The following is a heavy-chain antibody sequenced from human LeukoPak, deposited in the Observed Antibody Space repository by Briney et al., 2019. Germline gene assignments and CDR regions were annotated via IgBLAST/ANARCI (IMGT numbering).Heavy chain of an antibody. D-gene: IGHD2-21*02. CDR3: ARHRWVTAAWYFDL. CDR2: FYYSGST. CDR1: GDSFSTYF. J-gene: IGHJ2*01. Sequence: PSETLSLTCTVSGDSFSTYFWSWIRQPPGRGLEWIGNFYYSGSTNYNPSLRSRVTMSGDTSKNQFSLKLTSVTAADTAVYYCARHRWVTAAWYFDLWGRGTLVTVSS. V-gene: IGHV4-59*08.